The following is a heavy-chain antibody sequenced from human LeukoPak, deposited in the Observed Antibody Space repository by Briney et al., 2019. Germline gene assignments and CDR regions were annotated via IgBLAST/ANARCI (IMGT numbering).Heavy chain of an antibody. J-gene: IGHJ3*02. CDR1: GGSIISYY. D-gene: IGHD3-3*01. Sequence: SETLCLTCAVSGGSIISYYWSCIRQPPGKGREWGGDIYYIGGAKYKPSLKSRVAISVDTYKTQFSMKLSSVTAADPAVYYCARGRFLDAFDIWGQGTMVTVSS. CDR2: IYYIGGA. CDR3: ARGRFLDAFDI. V-gene: IGHV4-59*01.